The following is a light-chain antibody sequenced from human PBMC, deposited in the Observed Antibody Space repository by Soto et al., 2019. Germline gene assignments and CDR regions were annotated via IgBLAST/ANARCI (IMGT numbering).Light chain of an antibody. CDR3: QQYGSSPSLS. V-gene: IGKV3-20*01. J-gene: IGKJ4*01. CDR1: QSISSY. CDR2: GAS. Sequence: EIVLTQSPGTLSLSPGEGATLSCRASQSISSYLAWYQQKPGQAPRLLIYGASYRATGIPDRFRGSGSGTDFTLTTSRLEPEDLAVYYCQQYGSSPSLSFGGGTKVDIK.